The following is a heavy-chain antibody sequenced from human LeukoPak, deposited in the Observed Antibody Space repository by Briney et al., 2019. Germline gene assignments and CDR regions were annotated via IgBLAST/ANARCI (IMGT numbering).Heavy chain of an antibody. CDR3: ARGESSWYGRQEGFFDY. CDR2: INPNRGGT. V-gene: IGHV1-2*02. Sequence: VASVKVSCKASGYTFTGYYMHWVRQAPGQGLEWMGWINPNRGGTNYAQKFQGRVTMTRDTSISTAYMELSRLRSDDTAVYYCARGESSWYGRQEGFFDYWGQGTLVTVSS. J-gene: IGHJ4*02. CDR1: GYTFTGYY. D-gene: IGHD6-13*01.